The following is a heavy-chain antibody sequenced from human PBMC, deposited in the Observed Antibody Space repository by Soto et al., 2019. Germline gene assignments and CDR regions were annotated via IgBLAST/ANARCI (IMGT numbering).Heavy chain of an antibody. CDR2: IYYSGST. CDR1: GGSISSYY. V-gene: IGHV4-59*01. J-gene: IGHJ6*03. CDR3: ARVGWSGYYYNYMDV. D-gene: IGHD3-3*01. Sequence: PSETLSLTCTVSGGSISSYYRSWIRQPPGKGLEWIGYIYYSGSTNYNPSLKSRVTLSVDTSKNQFSLKLSSVTAADTAVYYCARVGWSGYYYNYMDVWGKGTTVTVSS.